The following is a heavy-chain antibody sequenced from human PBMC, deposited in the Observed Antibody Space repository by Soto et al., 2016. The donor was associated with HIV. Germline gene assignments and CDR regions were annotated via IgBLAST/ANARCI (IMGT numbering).Heavy chain of an antibody. CDR3: AKDRNIVSTSYDY. Sequence: EVQLVESGGGLVQPGGSLRLSCAASGFIFSNYAMTWVRQAPGRGLEWVSSLSGSGDHTKYAGSVEGRFTISRDNSKKTLYLQMNSLRAEDTAVYYCAKDRNIVSTSYDYWGQGTPVTVSS. D-gene: IGHD5-12*01. CDR2: LSGSGDHT. J-gene: IGHJ4*02. V-gene: IGHV3-23*04. CDR1: GFIFSNYA.